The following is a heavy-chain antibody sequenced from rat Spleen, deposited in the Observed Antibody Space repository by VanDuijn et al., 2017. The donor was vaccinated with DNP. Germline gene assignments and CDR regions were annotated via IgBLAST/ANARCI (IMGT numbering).Heavy chain of an antibody. CDR3: ATEDYGYPFAY. Sequence: EVQLVESGGGLVQPGRSLKLSCAASGFTFSDSGMAWVRQSPTKGLEWVASLTDSGAGSYYRDSVKGRFTISRDNAKSTLYLQMDSLRSEDTATYYCATEDYGYPFAYWGQGVMVTVSS. V-gene: IGHV5-20*01. CDR2: LTDSGAGS. D-gene: IGHD1-6*01. CDR1: GFTFSDSG. J-gene: IGHJ2*01.